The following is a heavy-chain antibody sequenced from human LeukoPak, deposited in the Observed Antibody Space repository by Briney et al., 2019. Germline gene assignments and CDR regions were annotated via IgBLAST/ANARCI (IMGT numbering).Heavy chain of an antibody. D-gene: IGHD2-21*01. CDR2: IIPIFGTA. CDR3: ASFAGGALSSPPPVVV. CDR1: GGTFSSYA. V-gene: IGHV1-69*01. Sequence: SVKVSCKASGGTFSSYAISWVRQAPGQGLEWMGGIIPIFGTANYAQKFQGRVTITADESTSTAYMELSSLRSEDTAVYYCASFAGGALSSPPPVVVGGQEPRAPAPS. J-gene: IGHJ4*02.